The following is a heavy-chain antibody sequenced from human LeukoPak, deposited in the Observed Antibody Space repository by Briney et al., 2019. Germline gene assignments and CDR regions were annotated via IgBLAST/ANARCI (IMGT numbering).Heavy chain of an antibody. CDR3: ARIFGADFWSGYYTGYYYYMDV. CDR1: GGSISSYY. J-gene: IGHJ6*03. Sequence: SETLSLTCTVSGGSISSYYCSWIRQPPGKGLEWIGYIYYSGSTNYNPSLKSRVTISVDTSKNQFSLKLSSVTAADTAVYYCARIFGADFWSGYYTGYYYYMDVWGKGTTVTVSS. CDR2: IYYSGST. D-gene: IGHD3-3*01. V-gene: IGHV4-59*01.